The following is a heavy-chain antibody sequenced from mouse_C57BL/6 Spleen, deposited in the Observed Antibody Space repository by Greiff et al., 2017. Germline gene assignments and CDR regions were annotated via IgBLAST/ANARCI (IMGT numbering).Heavy chain of an antibody. CDR3: ARWGWAYAMDY. CDR1: GYAFTNYL. D-gene: IGHD3-3*01. V-gene: IGHV1-54*01. J-gene: IGHJ4*01. CDR2: INPGSGGT. Sequence: QVQLQQSGAELVRPGTSVKVSCKASGYAFTNYLIEWVKQRPGQGLEWIGVINPGSGGTNYNEKFKGKATLTTDKSSSTAYMKLSSLTSEDSAVYFCARWGWAYAMDYWGQGTSVTVSS.